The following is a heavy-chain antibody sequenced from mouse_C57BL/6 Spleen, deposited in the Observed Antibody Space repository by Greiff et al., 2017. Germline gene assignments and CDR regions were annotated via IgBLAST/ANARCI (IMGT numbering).Heavy chain of an antibody. Sequence: EVQGVESGAELVRPGASVKLSCTASGFNIKDDYMHWVKQRPEQGLEWIGWIDPENGDTEYASKFQGKATITADTSSNTAYLQLSSLTSEDTAVYYCTTFGYGSFYAMDYWGQGTSVTVSS. J-gene: IGHJ4*01. V-gene: IGHV14-4*01. D-gene: IGHD1-1*01. CDR2: IDPENGDT. CDR3: TTFGYGSFYAMDY. CDR1: GFNIKDDY.